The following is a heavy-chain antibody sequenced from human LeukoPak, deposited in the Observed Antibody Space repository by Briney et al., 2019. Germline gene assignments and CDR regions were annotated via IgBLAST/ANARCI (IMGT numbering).Heavy chain of an antibody. D-gene: IGHD2-15*01. CDR3: ARGVVAATFYYYMDV. CDR1: GYTFTSYG. J-gene: IGHJ6*03. V-gene: IGHV1-2*02. Sequence: AASVKVSCKASGYTFTSYGISWVRQAPGQGLEWMGWINPSSGGTNYPQNFQGRVTMTRDTSLSTAYMEVSGLRSDDTAVYYCARGVVAATFYYYMDVWGKGTTVTVSS. CDR2: INPSSGGT.